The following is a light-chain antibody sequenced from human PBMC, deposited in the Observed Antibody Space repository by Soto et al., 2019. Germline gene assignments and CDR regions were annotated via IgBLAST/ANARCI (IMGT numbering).Light chain of an antibody. CDR1: QTISSR. V-gene: IGKV1-5*03. CDR3: QQYHSYSEP. Sequence: DIHMTQSPSTLSGSLGDTVTLSCRASQTISSRLAWYQQKPGKAPKLLIYKASTLKSGVPSRFSGSGSGTEFTLTISSLQPNDFATYYCQQYHSYSEPFGQGTKVDI. CDR2: KAS. J-gene: IGKJ1*01.